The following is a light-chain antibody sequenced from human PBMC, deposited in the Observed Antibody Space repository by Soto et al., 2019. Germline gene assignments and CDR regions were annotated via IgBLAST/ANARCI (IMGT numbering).Light chain of an antibody. CDR2: AAS. V-gene: IGKV3-20*01. CDR3: QQYSGSPWT. Sequence: EIVLTQSPGTLSLSPGERATLSCRASQSVSSSNLAWYQQKPGQAPRLLIYAASTRATGVPDRFSGSGSGTNFPLTTSRLEPQDFAVYYCQQYSGSPWTFGQGNKVEI. J-gene: IGKJ1*01. CDR1: QSVSSSN.